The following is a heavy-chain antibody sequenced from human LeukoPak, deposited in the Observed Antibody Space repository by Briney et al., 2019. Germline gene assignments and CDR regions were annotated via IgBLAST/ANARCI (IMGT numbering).Heavy chain of an antibody. J-gene: IGHJ6*02. CDR3: ARDLTPAHYYDSSDFVGV. CDR1: GFTVSSNY. V-gene: IGHV3-53*01. Sequence: GGSLRLSCAASGFTVSSNYMTWVRQAPGKGLEWVSVIYSDGSTYYADSVKGRFTISRDNSKNTLYLQMNTLRAEDTAVYYCARDLTPAHYYDSSDFVGVWGQGTTVTVSS. D-gene: IGHD3-22*01. CDR2: IYSDGST.